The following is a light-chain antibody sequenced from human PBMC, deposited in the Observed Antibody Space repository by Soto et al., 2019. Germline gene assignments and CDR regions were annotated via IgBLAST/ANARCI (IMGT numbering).Light chain of an antibody. J-gene: IGKJ4*01. CDR1: QSVSSSY. CDR2: GAS. Sequence: EIVLTQSPCTLSLSPGERATLSCRASQSVSSSYLAWYQQKPGQAPRLLIYGASSRATGIPDRFSGSGSGKDFTLTISRLEPEDFAVYYCHQYDISPLTFGGGTKVEIK. CDR3: HQYDISPLT. V-gene: IGKV3-20*01.